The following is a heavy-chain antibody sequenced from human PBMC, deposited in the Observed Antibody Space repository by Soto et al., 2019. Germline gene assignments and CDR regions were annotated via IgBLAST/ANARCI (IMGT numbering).Heavy chain of an antibody. CDR1: GGSISSSSYY. CDR2: IYYSGST. D-gene: IGHD3-22*01. V-gene: IGHV4-39*01. J-gene: IGHJ4*02. Sequence: SETLSLTCTVSGGSISSSSYYWGWIRQPPGKGLEWIGSIYYSGSTYYNPSLKSRVTISVDTSKNQFSLKLSSVTAADTAVYYCARHGPYYYDSSGYYLFDYWGQGTLVTVSS. CDR3: ARHGPYYYDSSGYYLFDY.